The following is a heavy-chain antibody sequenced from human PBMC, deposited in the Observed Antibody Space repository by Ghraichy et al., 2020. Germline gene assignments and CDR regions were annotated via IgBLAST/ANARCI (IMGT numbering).Heavy chain of an antibody. CDR2: ISGDGGST. CDR1: GFTFDDYA. D-gene: IGHD5-24*01. J-gene: IGHJ6*02. CDR3: AKDLRLPGEMATKGGYYYYGMDV. V-gene: IGHV3-43*02. Sequence: GGSLRLSCAASGFTFDDYAMHWVRQAPGKGLEWVSLISGDGGSTYYADSVKGRFTISRDNSKNSLYLQMNSLRTEDTALYYCAKDLRLPGEMATKGGYYYYGMDVWGQGTTVTVSS.